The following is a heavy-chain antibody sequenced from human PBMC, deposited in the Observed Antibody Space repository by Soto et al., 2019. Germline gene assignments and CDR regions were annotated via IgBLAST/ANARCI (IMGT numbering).Heavy chain of an antibody. Sequence: AGGSLRLSWTVAWFMFSNYAISWVRQAPGKGLEWVSGISHSGGNTYYADSVKGRFTISRDNSKNTLSLQMNSLRAEDTAVYYCAKGVQPGYFYCMDVWGKGTTVTVSS. CDR3: AKGVQPGYFYCMDV. CDR1: WFMFSNYA. D-gene: IGHD3-3*01. V-gene: IGHV3-23*01. J-gene: IGHJ6*03. CDR2: ISHSGGNT.